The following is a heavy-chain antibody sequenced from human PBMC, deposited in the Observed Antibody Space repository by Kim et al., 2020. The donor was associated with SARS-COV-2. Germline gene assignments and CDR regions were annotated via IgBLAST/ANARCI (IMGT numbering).Heavy chain of an antibody. V-gene: IGHV7-4-1*02. CDR3: ASLEANILVVPAAGGDAFD. J-gene: IGHJ3*01. Sequence: ASVKVSCKASGYTFTSYAMNWGRQAPGQGLEWMGWINTNTGNPTYAQGFTGRFVFSLDTSVSSAYLQISSLQAKETAVYYCASLEANILVVPAAGGDAFD. D-gene: IGHD2-2*01. CDR1: GYTFTSYA. CDR2: INTNTGNP.